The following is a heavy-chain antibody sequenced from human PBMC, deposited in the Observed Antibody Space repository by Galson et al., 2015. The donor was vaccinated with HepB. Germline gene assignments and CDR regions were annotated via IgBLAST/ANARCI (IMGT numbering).Heavy chain of an antibody. J-gene: IGHJ4*02. CDR1: GFTFSSYS. CDR3: ARDQGEMATDFDY. CDR2: ISSSSSYI. V-gene: IGHV3-21*01. Sequence: SLRLSCAASGFTFSSYSMNWVRQAPGKGLEWVSSISSSSSYIYYADSVKGRFTISRDNAKNSLYLQMNSLRAEDTAVYYCARDQGEMATDFDYWGQGTLVTVSS. D-gene: IGHD5-24*01.